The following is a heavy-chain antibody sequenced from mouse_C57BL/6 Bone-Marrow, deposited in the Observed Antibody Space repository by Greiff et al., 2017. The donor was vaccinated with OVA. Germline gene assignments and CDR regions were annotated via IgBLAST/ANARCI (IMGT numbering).Heavy chain of an antibody. CDR2: INIGNGYT. CDR1: GYTFTSYG. CDR3: ASKIVYYGSSYEFDD. D-gene: IGHD1-1*01. Sequence: EVKLQESGAELVRPGSSVKMSCKTSGYTFTSYGINWVKQRPGQGLEWIGYINIGNGYTEYNEKFKGKATLTSDTSSSTAYMQLSSLTSEDSAVYFYASKIVYYGSSYEFDDWGQGTTLTVSS. V-gene: IGHV1-58*01. J-gene: IGHJ2*01.